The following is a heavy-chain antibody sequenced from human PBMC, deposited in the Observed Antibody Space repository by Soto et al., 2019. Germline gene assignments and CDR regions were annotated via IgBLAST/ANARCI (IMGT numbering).Heavy chain of an antibody. CDR3: ARVPSRVGWLAPFDY. CDR1: GDRFTSYW. Sequence: LGESLKISCEDAGDRFTSYWIAWVRQMPGKGLEWMGIVYVDDSDTKYSPSFEGQVTISRDNAKNSLYLQMNSLRAEDTAVYYCARVPSRVGWLAPFDYWGQGTLVTVSS. J-gene: IGHJ4*02. V-gene: IGHV5-51*01. D-gene: IGHD6-19*01. CDR2: VYVDDSDT.